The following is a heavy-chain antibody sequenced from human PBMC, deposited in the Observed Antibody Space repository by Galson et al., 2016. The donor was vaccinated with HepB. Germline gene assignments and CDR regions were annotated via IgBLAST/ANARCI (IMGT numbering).Heavy chain of an antibody. CDR3: ARPREVTYKEDDYYYHGLDV. D-gene: IGHD2-21*02. CDR2: IIPILGIA. J-gene: IGHJ6*01. V-gene: IGHV1-69*04. Sequence: SVKVSCKASGGSFSTYAISWVRQAPGQGLEWMGRIIPILGIANYAQKFQGRVTITADKSTSTAYVDLSSLRSEDTAVYYCARPREVTYKEDDYYYHGLDVWGQGTTVTVSS. CDR1: GGSFSTYA.